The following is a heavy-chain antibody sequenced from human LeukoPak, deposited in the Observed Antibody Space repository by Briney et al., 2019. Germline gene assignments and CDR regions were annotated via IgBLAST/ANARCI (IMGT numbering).Heavy chain of an antibody. J-gene: IGHJ6*02. D-gene: IGHD6-19*01. Sequence: GGSLRLSCAASGFTFSDYYMSWIRQAPGKGLEWVSYISSSGSTIYYADSVKGRFTISRENAKNSLYLQMNSLRAGDTAVYYCARAYSSGWTARYYYYGMDVWGQGTTVTVSS. CDR1: GFTFSDYY. CDR2: ISSSGSTI. V-gene: IGHV3-11*04. CDR3: ARAYSSGWTARYYYYGMDV.